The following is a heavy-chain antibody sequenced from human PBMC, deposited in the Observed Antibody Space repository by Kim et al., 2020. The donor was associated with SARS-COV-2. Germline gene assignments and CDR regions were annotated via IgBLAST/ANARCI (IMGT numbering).Heavy chain of an antibody. CDR3: ARHRKVDGYNYGGDVDY. V-gene: IGHV4-39*01. D-gene: IGHD5-12*01. CDR1: GGSISSSSYY. J-gene: IGHJ4*02. Sequence: SETLSLTCTVSGGSISSSSYYWGWIRQPPGKGLEWIGSIYYSGSTYYNPSLKSRVTISVDTSKNQFSLKLSSVTAADTAVYYCARHRKVDGYNYGGDVDYWGQGTLVTVSS. CDR2: IYYSGST.